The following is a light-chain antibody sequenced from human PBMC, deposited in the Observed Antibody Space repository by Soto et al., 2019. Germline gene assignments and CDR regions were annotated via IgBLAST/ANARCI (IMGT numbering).Light chain of an antibody. Sequence: EIGMTQSASTLSASPGERATLSCGASQSVSSNLAWYQQKPGQAPRLLIYGASTRATGIPARFSGSGSGTEFNLTISSLQPEDFEIYYCQQYNNWPITFGQGTRLEIK. CDR2: GAS. V-gene: IGKV3-15*01. CDR1: QSVSSN. J-gene: IGKJ5*01. CDR3: QQYNNWPIT.